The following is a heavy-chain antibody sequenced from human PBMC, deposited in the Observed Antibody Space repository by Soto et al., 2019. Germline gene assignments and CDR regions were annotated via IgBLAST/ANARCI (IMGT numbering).Heavy chain of an antibody. V-gene: IGHV4-59*12. CDR1: GDSISTYY. D-gene: IGHD4-4*01. Sequence: PSETLSLTCTVSGDSISTYYWSWIRQPPGKGLEWIGYIYYSGSTNQNPSLKSRLTISVDTSKKQLSLKLSSVTAADTAVYYCAAGSNRPKFDYWGQGILVTVSS. J-gene: IGHJ4*02. CDR2: IYYSGST. CDR3: AAGSNRPKFDY.